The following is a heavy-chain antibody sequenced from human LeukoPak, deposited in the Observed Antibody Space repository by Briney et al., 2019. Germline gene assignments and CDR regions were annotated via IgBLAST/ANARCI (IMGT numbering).Heavy chain of an antibody. CDR1: GGSISSYY. D-gene: IGHD6-13*01. CDR3: ARVGNIAAAGIPY. J-gene: IGHJ4*02. V-gene: IGHV4-59*08. CDR2: ISYSGST. Sequence: SETLSLTCTVSGGSISSYYWSWLRQPPGKGLEWIGYISYSGSTNYNPSLKSRVTISVDTSKNQFSLKLSSVTAADTAVYYCARVGNIAAAGIPYWGQGTLVTVSS.